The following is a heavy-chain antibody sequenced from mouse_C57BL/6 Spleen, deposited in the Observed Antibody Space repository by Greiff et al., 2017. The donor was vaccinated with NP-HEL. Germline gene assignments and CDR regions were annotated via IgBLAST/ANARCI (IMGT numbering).Heavy chain of an antibody. V-gene: IGHV5-9-1*02. CDR2: ISSGGDYI. D-gene: IGHD2-4*01. Sequence: EVQVVESGEGLVKPGGSLKLSCAASGFTFSSYAMSWVRQTPEKRLEWVAYISSGGDYIYYADTVKGRFTISRDNARNTLYLQMSSLKSEDTAMYYCTRVYDYDVYAMDYWGQGTSVTVSS. CDR3: TRVYDYDVYAMDY. CDR1: GFTFSSYA. J-gene: IGHJ4*01.